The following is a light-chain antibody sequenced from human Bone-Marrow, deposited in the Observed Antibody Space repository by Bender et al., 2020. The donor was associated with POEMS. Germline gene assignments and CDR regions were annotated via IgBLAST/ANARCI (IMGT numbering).Light chain of an antibody. CDR2: DDD. CDR3: QLWDSFFDHVF. CDR1: NIGSKS. Sequence: SYVLTQPPSVSVAPGKTARITCGKDNIGSKSVQWYQQKPGQAPVLVVYDDDDRPSGIPERFSGSNSDNTATLTISRVEAGDEADYYCQLWDSFFDHVFFGGGTKLTVL. J-gene: IGLJ2*01. V-gene: IGLV3-21*03.